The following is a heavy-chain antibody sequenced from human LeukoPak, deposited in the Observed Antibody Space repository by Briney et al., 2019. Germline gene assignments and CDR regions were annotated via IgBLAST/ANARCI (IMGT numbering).Heavy chain of an antibody. D-gene: IGHD1-26*01. V-gene: IGHV1-2*02. Sequence: SVKVSCKASRDTFTGYYMHWVRQAPGQGLEWMGWINPDSGGTNYAQKFQGRVTMTRDRSISTAYLNLRRLTSDDTAFYFCAGGPGYYFFDYWGQGTLVTVSS. CDR3: AGGPGYYFFDY. CDR1: RDTFTGYY. CDR2: INPDSGGT. J-gene: IGHJ4*02.